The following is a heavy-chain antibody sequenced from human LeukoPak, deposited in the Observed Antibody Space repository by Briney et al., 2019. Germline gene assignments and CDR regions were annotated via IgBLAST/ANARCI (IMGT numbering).Heavy chain of an antibody. CDR1: GFTVSSNY. CDR2: MQNDGTTK. J-gene: IGHJ4*02. Sequence: GGSLRLSCAASGFTVSSNYMSWVRQAPGKGLEWVAFMQNDGTTKYFTDSVEGRFIISRDDSKNTLYMQVNSLRPEDTAVYYCATNGLYSFYLDYWGQGALVIVSS. CDR3: ATNGLYSFYLDY. D-gene: IGHD4-11*01. V-gene: IGHV3-30*02.